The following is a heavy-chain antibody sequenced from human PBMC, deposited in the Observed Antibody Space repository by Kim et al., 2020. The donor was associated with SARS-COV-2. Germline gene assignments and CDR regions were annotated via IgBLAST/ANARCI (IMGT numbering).Heavy chain of an antibody. Sequence: TPSLKSRVAISLDRSKNEFSLKLSSVTAADTAVYYCARGVRSITAADPFDYWGQGTLVTVSS. J-gene: IGHJ4*02. D-gene: IGHD6-13*01. CDR3: ARGVRSITAADPFDY. V-gene: IGHV4-30-2*05.